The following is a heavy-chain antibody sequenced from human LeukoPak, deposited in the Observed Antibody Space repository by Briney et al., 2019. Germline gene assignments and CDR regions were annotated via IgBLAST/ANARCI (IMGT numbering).Heavy chain of an antibody. CDR2: HYYSGST. D-gene: IGHD3-9*01. V-gene: IGHV4-39*01. CDR3: ARHRAGYHVDR. Sequence: PSETLSLTCTVSGGSINSSGYYWGWIRQPPGKGLEWTGSHYYSGSTYYNPPLKSRVTISVDTSKNHFSLKLNSVTAADTAVYYCARHRAGYHVDRWGQGTLVTVSS. CDR1: GGSINSSGYY. J-gene: IGHJ4*02.